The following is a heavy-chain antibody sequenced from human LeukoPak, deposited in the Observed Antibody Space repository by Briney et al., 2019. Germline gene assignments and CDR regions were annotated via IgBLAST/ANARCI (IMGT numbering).Heavy chain of an antibody. Sequence: GESLKISCKGSGYSFTSYWISWVRQTPGKGLEWMGRIDPSDSYTNYSPSFQGHVTTSADKSISTAYLQWSSLKASDTAMYYCARHVHCSSTSCYATEYFQHWGQGTLVTVSS. D-gene: IGHD2-2*01. CDR1: GYSFTSYW. CDR3: ARHVHCSSTSCYATEYFQH. V-gene: IGHV5-10-1*01. CDR2: IDPSDSYT. J-gene: IGHJ1*01.